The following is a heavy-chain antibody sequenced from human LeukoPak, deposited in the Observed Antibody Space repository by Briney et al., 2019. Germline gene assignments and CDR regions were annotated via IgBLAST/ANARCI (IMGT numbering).Heavy chain of an antibody. CDR3: ARSGGGNSVGAFDI. CDR2: IYYSGST. D-gene: IGHD4-23*01. J-gene: IGHJ3*02. Sequence: SETLSLTCTVSGGSISSSSYYWSWIRQHPGKGLEWIGYIYYSGSTYYNPSLKSRVTISVDTSKNQFSLKLSSVTAADTAVYYCARSGGGNSVGAFDIWGQGTMVTVSS. CDR1: GGSISSSSYY. V-gene: IGHV4-31*03.